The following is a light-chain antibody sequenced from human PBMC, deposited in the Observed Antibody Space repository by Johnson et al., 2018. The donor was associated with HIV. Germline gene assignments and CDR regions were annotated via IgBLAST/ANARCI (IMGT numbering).Light chain of an antibody. V-gene: IGLV1-51*02. CDR2: ENN. CDR3: GTWETSLSAGLLYV. CDR1: SSNIGNNY. J-gene: IGLJ1*01. Sequence: QSILTQPPSVSAAPGQKVTISCSGSSSNIGNNYVSWYQQLPGTAPKLLIYENNKRPSGIPDRFSGSKSGTSTTLGITGLQTGDEADYYCGTWETSLSAGLLYVFGPGTKGTVL.